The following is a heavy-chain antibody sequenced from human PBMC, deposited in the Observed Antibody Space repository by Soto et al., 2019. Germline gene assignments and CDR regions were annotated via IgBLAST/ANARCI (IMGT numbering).Heavy chain of an antibody. Sequence: HPGGSLRLSCVASGFTFDDYAMHWVRQAPGKGLEWVSGISWNSGDIAYADSVKGRFTISRDNAKNSLYLQMSSLRPEDTALYYCARHYAIGYSSAPWFDPWGQGTLVTVSS. V-gene: IGHV3-9*01. D-gene: IGHD6-19*01. CDR1: GFTFDDYA. CDR2: ISWNSGDI. CDR3: ARHYAIGYSSAPWFDP. J-gene: IGHJ5*02.